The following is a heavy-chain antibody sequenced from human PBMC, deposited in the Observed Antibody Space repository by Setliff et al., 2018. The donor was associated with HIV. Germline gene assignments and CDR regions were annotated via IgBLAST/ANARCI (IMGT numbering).Heavy chain of an antibody. V-gene: IGHV3-21*01. D-gene: IGHD2-2*01. Sequence: GGSLRLSCAASGFTFSTFSVNWVRQAPGKGLEWVSSISSSSSYIYYADSVKGRFTISRDDATKSLFLQMDSLRAEDTAVYYCARSRSTRDAFDIWGQGTMVTVSS. CDR1: GFTFSTFS. CDR3: ARSRSTRDAFDI. CDR2: ISSSSSYI. J-gene: IGHJ3*02.